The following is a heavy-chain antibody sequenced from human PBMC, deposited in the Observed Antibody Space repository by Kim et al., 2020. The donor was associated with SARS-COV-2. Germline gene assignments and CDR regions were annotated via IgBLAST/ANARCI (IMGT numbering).Heavy chain of an antibody. CDR2: IYHSGST. D-gene: IGHD2-2*01. J-gene: IGHJ6*01. V-gene: IGHV4-30-2*01. CDR1: GGSISSGGYS. CDR3: ARVLPAANPYYYDGMDV. Sequence: SETLSLTCAVSGGSISSGGYSWSWIRQPPGKGLEWIGYIYHSGSTFYTPSLKSRVTISVDRSTNQFSLKLISVTAADTAVYYCARVLPAANPYYYDGMDV.